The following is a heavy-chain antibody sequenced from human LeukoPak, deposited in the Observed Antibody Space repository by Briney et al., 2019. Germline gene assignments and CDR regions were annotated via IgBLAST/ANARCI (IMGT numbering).Heavy chain of an antibody. CDR2: ISSSGSTI. Sequence: PGGSLRLSCAAAALTSSSSEMNWARQAPGKGLEWDSYISSSGSTIYYADSVKGRFTLSRDNAKNSLYLQMNSLRSEEPSVNYCVRRAALDYWGQGTLVTVSS. V-gene: IGHV3-48*03. J-gene: IGHJ4*02. D-gene: IGHD2-15*01. CDR1: ALTSSSSE. CDR3: VRRAALDY.